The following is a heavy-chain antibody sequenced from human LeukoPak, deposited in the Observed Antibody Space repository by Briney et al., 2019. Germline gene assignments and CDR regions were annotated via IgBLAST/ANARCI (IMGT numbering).Heavy chain of an antibody. CDR3: ARGGKYCSGGSCDLNFDY. J-gene: IGHJ4*02. CDR1: GGSIGRSSYY. Sequence: PSETLSLTCTVSGGSIGRSSYYWGWIRQPPGKGLEWIGNIYYSGTTSYNPSLKSRVTISIDTSKDQFSLKLTSVTAADTAVYYCARGGKYCSGGSCDLNFDYWGQGTLVTVSS. V-gene: IGHV4-39*07. D-gene: IGHD2-15*01. CDR2: IYYSGTT.